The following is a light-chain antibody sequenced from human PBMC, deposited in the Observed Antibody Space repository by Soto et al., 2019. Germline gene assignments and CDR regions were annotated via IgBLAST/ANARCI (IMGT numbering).Light chain of an antibody. CDR3: MQGTHWPPYT. CDR2: KVS. CDR1: QSLAYSDGNTY. V-gene: IGKV2-30*01. Sequence: DVVMTQSPLSLPVTLGQPASISCRSSQSLAYSDGNTYLNWFQQRPGQSPRRLIYKVSNRDSGVPDRFSVSGSGTDFTLKISRVEAEDVVVYYGMQGTHWPPYTFGQGTKLEIK. J-gene: IGKJ2*01.